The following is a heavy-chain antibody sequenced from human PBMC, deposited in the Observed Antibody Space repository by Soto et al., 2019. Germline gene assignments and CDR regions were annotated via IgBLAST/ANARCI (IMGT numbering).Heavy chain of an antibody. CDR3: AIDRIQLRLGKYSFNGMDV. D-gene: IGHD3-16*01. J-gene: IGHJ6*02. Sequence: QVQLVQSGAEMRKPGSSLRVSCKASGGTFSDFAFSWVRQSPGQGLEWMGGIVPRCGSPNYAQKFGGRVTISADTSTSTVYMEVSSLRFADTAVYFCAIDRIQLRLGKYSFNGMDVWGQGTTITASS. V-gene: IGHV1-69*06. CDR2: IVPRCGSP. CDR1: GGTFSDFA.